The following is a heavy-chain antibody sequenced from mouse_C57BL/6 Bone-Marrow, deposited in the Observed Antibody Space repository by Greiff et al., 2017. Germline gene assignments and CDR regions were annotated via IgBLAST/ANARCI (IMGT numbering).Heavy chain of an antibody. CDR2: INPSNGGT. Sequence: QVQLQQPGTELVKPGASVKLSCKASGYTFTGYWMHWVKQRPGQGLEWIGNINPSNGGTNYNEKFKSKATLTVDKSSSTAYMQLSSLTSEDSAVYYCARSRYYYGSSLYYYAMDYWGQGTSVTVSS. CDR1: GYTFTGYW. V-gene: IGHV1-53*01. CDR3: ARSRYYYGSSLYYYAMDY. J-gene: IGHJ4*01. D-gene: IGHD1-1*01.